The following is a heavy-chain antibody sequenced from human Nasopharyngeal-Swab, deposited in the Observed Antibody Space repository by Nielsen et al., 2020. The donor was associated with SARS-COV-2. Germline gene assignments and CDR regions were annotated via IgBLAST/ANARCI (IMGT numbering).Heavy chain of an antibody. CDR3: VRRAFSASYFYFDY. CDR1: GSIFTSYW. J-gene: IGHJ4*02. V-gene: IGHV5-51*01. D-gene: IGHD1-26*01. CDR2: IYPADSDS. Sequence: GESLKISCKGSGSIFTSYWIGWVRQMPGKGLEWMGIIYPADSDSRYSLSFQGQVSISVDRSISTAYLQWDTLKASDTAIYYCVRRAFSASYFYFDYWDPGTLVTVSS.